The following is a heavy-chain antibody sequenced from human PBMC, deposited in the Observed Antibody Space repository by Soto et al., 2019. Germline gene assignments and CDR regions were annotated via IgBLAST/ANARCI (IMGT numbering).Heavy chain of an antibody. J-gene: IGHJ4*02. V-gene: IGHV4-59*01. CDR2: IYYSGST. D-gene: IGHD1-26*01. Sequence: SETLSLTCTVSVRSISSYYWSWIRQPPGKGLEWIGYIYYSGSTNYNPSLKSRVTISVDTSKNQFSLKLSSVTAADTAVYYCARRWGPTFDFWGQGTLVTVSS. CDR1: VRSISSYY. CDR3: ARRWGPTFDF.